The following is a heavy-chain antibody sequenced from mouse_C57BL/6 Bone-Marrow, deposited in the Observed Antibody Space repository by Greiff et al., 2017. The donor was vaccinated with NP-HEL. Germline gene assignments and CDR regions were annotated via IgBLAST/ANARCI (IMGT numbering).Heavy chain of an antibody. CDR3: TERYYGRDY. D-gene: IGHD1-1*01. Sequence: EVMLVESGGGLVQPGGSMKLSCVASGFTFSNYWMNWVRQSPEKGLEWVAQIRLKSDNYATHYAESVKGRFTISRDDSKSSVYLQMNNLRAEDTGIYYCTERYYGRDYWGQGTTLTVSS. CDR2: IRLKSDNYAT. V-gene: IGHV6-3*01. CDR1: GFTFSNYW. J-gene: IGHJ2*01.